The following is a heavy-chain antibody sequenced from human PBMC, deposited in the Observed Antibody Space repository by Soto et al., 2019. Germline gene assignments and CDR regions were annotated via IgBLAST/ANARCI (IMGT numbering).Heavy chain of an antibody. CDR3: VTLRGANDLWSGYPDYYFDY. Sequence: EVQLVESGGGLVKPGGSLRLSCAASGFTFSSYSMNWVRQAPGKGLEWVSSISSSSSYIYYADSVKGRFTISRDNAKNSLYLQMNSMRAEDEAVYYCVTLRGANDLWSGYPDYYFDYWGQGTLVTVSS. D-gene: IGHD3-3*01. CDR1: GFTFSSYS. J-gene: IGHJ4*02. CDR2: ISSSSSYI. V-gene: IGHV3-21*01.